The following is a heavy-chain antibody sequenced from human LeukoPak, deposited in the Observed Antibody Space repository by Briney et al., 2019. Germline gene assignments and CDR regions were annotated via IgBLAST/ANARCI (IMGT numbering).Heavy chain of an antibody. J-gene: IGHJ3*02. CDR1: GFTFSSYW. V-gene: IGHV3-74*01. Sequence: PGGSLRLSCAASGFTFSSYWMHWVRHAPGKGLVWVSRVNSDGSSTTYADSVKGRFTISRDNAKNTLYLQMNSLRVEDSAVYYCVRDRDEGAFDIWGQGTVVTVSS. D-gene: IGHD5-24*01. CDR2: VNSDGSST. CDR3: VRDRDEGAFDI.